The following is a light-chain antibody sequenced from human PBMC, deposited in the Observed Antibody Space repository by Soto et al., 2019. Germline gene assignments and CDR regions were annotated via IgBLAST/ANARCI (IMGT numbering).Light chain of an antibody. V-gene: IGLV2-8*01. CDR1: SSDVGGHNY. CDR2: EVT. CDR3: SSYAGSNHPYV. Sequence: QSALTQPPSASGSPGQSVTISCTGTSSDVGGHNYVSWYQQHPGKAPKLMIYEVTKRPSGVPDRFSGSKSGNTASLTVSGLHAEDEADYYCSSYAGSNHPYVFGTGTKLTVL. J-gene: IGLJ1*01.